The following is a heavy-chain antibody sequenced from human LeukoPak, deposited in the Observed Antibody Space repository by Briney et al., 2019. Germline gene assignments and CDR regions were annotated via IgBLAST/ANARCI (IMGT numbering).Heavy chain of an antibody. CDR1: GYTFTSYY. CDR2: INPSGGST. D-gene: IGHD6-19*01. CDR3: ARCPIAVAGIRSQNWFDP. V-gene: IGHV1-46*01. Sequence: ASVKVSCKASGYTFTSYYMHWVRQAPGQGLEWMGIINPSGGSTSYAQKFQGRVTMTRDMSTSTVYMELSSLRSEDTAVYYCARCPIAVAGIRSQNWFDPWGQGTLVTVSS. J-gene: IGHJ5*02.